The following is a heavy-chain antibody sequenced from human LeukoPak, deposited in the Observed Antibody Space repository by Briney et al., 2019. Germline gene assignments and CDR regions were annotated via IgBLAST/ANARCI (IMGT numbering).Heavy chain of an antibody. CDR1: GGSISSYY. Sequence: SETLSLTCTVSGGSISSYYWSWIRQAPGKGLEWMGYIYYSGSTNYNPSLKSRVTISVDTSKNQFSLKLSSVTAADTAVYYCARWGVVTPDYWGQGTLVTVSS. J-gene: IGHJ4*02. CDR3: ARWGVVTPDY. V-gene: IGHV4-59*01. D-gene: IGHD4-23*01. CDR2: IYYSGST.